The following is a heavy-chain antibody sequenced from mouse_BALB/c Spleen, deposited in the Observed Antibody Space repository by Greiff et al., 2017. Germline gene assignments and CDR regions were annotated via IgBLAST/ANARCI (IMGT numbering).Heavy chain of an antibody. CDR1: GYSFTGYF. V-gene: IGHV1-37*01. CDR3: GREDYYGSSYERGRYAMDY. D-gene: IGHD1-1*01. CDR2: INPYNGDT. J-gene: IGHJ4*01. Sequence: EDQLQQSGPELVKPGASVKISCKASGYSFTGYFMNWVKQSHGKSLEWIGRINPYNGDTFYNQKFKGKATLTVDKSSSTAHMELLSLTSEDSAVYYCGREDYYGSSYERGRYAMDYWGQGTSVTVSS.